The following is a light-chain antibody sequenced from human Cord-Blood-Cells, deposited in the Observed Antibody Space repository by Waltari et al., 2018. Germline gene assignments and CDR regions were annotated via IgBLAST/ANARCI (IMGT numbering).Light chain of an antibody. CDR1: SSDDGGYNY. Sequence: QSALTQPASVSGSPGQTITISCTGNSSDDGGYNYFSWYQQHPGKAPKLMIYDVSNRPAGVSNRFSGSKSGNTASLTISGLQAEDEADYYCSSYTSSSTLVFGGVNKLTVL. J-gene: IGLJ3*02. CDR2: DVS. V-gene: IGLV2-14*01. CDR3: SSYTSSSTLV.